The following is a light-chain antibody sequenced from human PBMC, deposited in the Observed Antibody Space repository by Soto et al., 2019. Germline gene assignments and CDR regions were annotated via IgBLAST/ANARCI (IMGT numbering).Light chain of an antibody. J-gene: IGKJ5*01. CDR1: QYITIY. CDR3: QQRADWPIT. CDR2: DAS. Sequence: EIVLTQSPATVSXSXXXXXRXSXRASQYITIYLAWYQQKPGQAPRLLIYDASNRATGIPARFSGSGSGTDFTLTISSLEPDDFAVYYCQQRADWPITFGQGTRLENK. V-gene: IGKV3-11*01.